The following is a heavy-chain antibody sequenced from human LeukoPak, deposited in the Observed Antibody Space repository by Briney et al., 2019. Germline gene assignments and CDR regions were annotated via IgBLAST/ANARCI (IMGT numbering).Heavy chain of an antibody. CDR3: ARESVYCSYTSCYDH. V-gene: IGHV3-48*04. CDR1: GFTFSSYS. Sequence: GGSLRLSCAASGFTFSSYSMNWVRQAPRKGLEWMSYISTSSSAVYYADSVKGRFTISRDNAKTSLYLQMNSLRAEDTAVYYCARESVYCSYTSCYDHWGQ. D-gene: IGHD2-2*01. J-gene: IGHJ5*02. CDR2: ISTSSSAV.